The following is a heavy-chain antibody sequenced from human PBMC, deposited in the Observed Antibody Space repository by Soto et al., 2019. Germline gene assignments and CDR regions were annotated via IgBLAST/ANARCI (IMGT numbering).Heavy chain of an antibody. V-gene: IGHV6-1*01. J-gene: IGHJ6*02. CDR2: TYYRSKWYN. Sequence: PSQTLSLTCAISGDSVSSNSAAWNWIRQSPSRGLEWLGRTYYRSKWYNDYAVSVKSRITINPDTSKNQFSLQLNSVTPEDTAVYYCARFLIVVVPAASYYGMDVWGQGTTVTSP. D-gene: IGHD2-2*01. CDR3: ARFLIVVVPAASYYGMDV. CDR1: GDSVSSNSAA.